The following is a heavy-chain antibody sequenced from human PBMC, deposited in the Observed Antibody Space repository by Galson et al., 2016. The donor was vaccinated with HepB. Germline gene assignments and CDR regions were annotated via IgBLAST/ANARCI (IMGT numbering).Heavy chain of an antibody. J-gene: IGHJ4*02. D-gene: IGHD4/OR15-4a*01. CDR1: GFFFSGRA. CDR2: INNGAATT. CDR3: ARDDYSGGRGSPDY. Sequence: SLRLSCAASGFFFSGRAMSWARQAPGKGLEWVSGINNGAATTGYAASVKGRFTISRDNSKNTLYLQMNSLRTEDTAGYYCARDDYSGGRGSPDYWGQGTLVTVSS. V-gene: IGHV3-23*01.